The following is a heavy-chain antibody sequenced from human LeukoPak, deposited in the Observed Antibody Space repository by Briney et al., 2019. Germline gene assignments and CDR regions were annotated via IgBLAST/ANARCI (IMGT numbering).Heavy chain of an antibody. CDR1: GFTFSNYE. CDR2: ISGSGSTI. CDR3: ASRVGYYGDAFDL. J-gene: IGHJ3*01. V-gene: IGHV3-48*03. Sequence: GGSLRLSCAASGFTFSNYEMNWVRRAPGKGLEWVSHISGSGSTIYYADSVNGRFTISRDNAKNSLNLQMNSLRAEDTAVYYCASRVGYYGDAFDLWGQGTMVTVSS. D-gene: IGHD3-10*01.